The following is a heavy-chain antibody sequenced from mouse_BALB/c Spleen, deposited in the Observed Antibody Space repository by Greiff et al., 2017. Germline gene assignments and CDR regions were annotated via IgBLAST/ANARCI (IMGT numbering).Heavy chain of an antibody. CDR2: IWAGGST. Sequence: VQLQQSGPGLVAPSQSLSITCTVSGFSLTSYGVHWVRQPPGKGLEWLGVIWAGGSTNYNSALMSRLSISKDNSKSQVFLKMNSLQTDDTAMYYCARGYYRYDGYAMDYWGQGTSVTVSS. V-gene: IGHV2-9*02. J-gene: IGHJ4*01. CDR3: ARGYYRYDGYAMDY. D-gene: IGHD2-14*01. CDR1: GFSLTSYG.